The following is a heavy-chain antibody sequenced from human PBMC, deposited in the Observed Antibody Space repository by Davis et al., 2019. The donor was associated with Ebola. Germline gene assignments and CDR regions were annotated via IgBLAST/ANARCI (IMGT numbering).Heavy chain of an antibody. CDR1: GYRFTSYW. CDR2: IYPGDSDT. CDR3: ARQGIGSGYYYVSAEYFQH. Sequence: GESLNISCKGSGYRFTSYWIGWVRQMPGKGLEWMGIIYPGDSDTRYSPSFQGQVTISADKSISTAYLQWSSLKASDTAMYYCARQGIGSGYYYVSAEYFQHWGQGTLVTVSS. D-gene: IGHD3-22*01. V-gene: IGHV5-51*01. J-gene: IGHJ1*01.